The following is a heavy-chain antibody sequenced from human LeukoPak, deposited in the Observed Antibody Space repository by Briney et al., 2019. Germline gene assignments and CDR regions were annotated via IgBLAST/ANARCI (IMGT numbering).Heavy chain of an antibody. Sequence: GGSLRLSCAASGFTFSSYSMNWVRQAPGKGLEWVSSISSSSSYIYYADSVKGRFTISRDNAKNSLYLQMNSLRAEDTAVYYCAREMTTVTVDVGLNWFDPWGQGTLVTVSS. J-gene: IGHJ5*02. CDR1: GFTFSSYS. CDR3: AREMTTVTVDVGLNWFDP. CDR2: ISSSSSYI. D-gene: IGHD4-17*01. V-gene: IGHV3-21*01.